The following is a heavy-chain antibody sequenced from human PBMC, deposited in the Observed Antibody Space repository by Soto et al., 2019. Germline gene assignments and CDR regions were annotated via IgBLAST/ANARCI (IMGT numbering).Heavy chain of an antibody. V-gene: IGHV4-61*01. CDR2: IYYSGST. CDR3: ARGDPYNWNYNP. J-gene: IGHJ4*02. CDR1: GGSVSSGSYY. D-gene: IGHD1-7*01. Sequence: SETLSLTCTVSGGSVSSGSYYWSWIRQPPGKGLEWIGYIYYSGSTNYNPSLKSRVTISVDTSKNQFSLKLSSVTAADTAVYYCARGDPYNWNYNPWGQGTLVTVSS.